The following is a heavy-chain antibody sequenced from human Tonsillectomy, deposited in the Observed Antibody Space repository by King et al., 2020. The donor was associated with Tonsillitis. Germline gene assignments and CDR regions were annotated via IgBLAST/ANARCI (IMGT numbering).Heavy chain of an antibody. CDR3: VRDGSYASGSLDAFDI. CDR1: GYSINSGYY. J-gene: IGHJ3*02. CDR2: MYRSGKA. D-gene: IGHD2-15*01. V-gene: IGHV4-38-2*02. Sequence: VQLQESGPGLVKPSETLSLTCAVSGYSINSGYYWGWIRQPPGKGLDWIGSMYRSGKAYYNPSIKSRVTISVDTSKNQFSLKMSSVTAADTAVYYCVRDGSYASGSLDAFDIWGQGTMVTVSS.